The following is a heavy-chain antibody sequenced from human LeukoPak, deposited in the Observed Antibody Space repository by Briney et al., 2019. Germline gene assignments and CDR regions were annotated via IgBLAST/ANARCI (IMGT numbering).Heavy chain of an antibody. CDR1: GFTVRSNY. CDR3: ARDRCSGGSCYSGYFDY. Sequence: GGSLRLSCAASGFTVRSNYMSWVRQAPGKGLEWVSVIYTGGNTYYAESVKGRFTISRDNSKNTLYLQMNSLRAEDTAVYYCARDRCSGGSCYSGYFDYWGQGTLVTVSS. V-gene: IGHV3-53*01. CDR2: IYTGGNT. D-gene: IGHD2-15*01. J-gene: IGHJ4*02.